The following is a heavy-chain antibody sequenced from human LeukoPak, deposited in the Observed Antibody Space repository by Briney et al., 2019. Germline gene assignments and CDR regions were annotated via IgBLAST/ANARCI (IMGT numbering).Heavy chain of an antibody. CDR2: VDYSGDSP. Sequence: PGGSLRLSCTGSGFVLSSYEMTWFRQAPGKGLEWVSSVDYSGDSPHYADSVKGRFTISRDNTKNILYLQLSSLRVEDTAVYYCTRNSGWYGITWGQGTLVAVSS. CDR1: GFVLSSYE. J-gene: IGHJ4*02. D-gene: IGHD6-19*01. V-gene: IGHV3-23*01. CDR3: TRNSGWYGIT.